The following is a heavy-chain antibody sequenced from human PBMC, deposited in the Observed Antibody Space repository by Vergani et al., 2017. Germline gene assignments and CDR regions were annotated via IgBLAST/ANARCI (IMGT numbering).Heavy chain of an antibody. D-gene: IGHD3-16*01. Sequence: QLQLHKSGPGLVKPSETLSLTCTLSGGSISSSSHFWGWLRQNPGKGLAWIGSIYYSGSTYYNPSLKSRVSISVDTSKNPFSLKLVTVTAADSAVYYCARQDSGHYDYSYDDLDVWGQGTTVTVSS. J-gene: IGHJ6*02. V-gene: IGHV4-39*01. CDR1: GGSISSSSHF. CDR3: ARQDSGHYDYSYDDLDV. CDR2: IYYSGST.